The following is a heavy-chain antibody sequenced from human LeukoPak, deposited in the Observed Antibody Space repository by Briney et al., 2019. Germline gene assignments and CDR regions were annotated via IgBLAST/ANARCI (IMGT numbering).Heavy chain of an antibody. J-gene: IGHJ4*02. CDR1: GFTFSSYS. V-gene: IGHV3-20*04. CDR3: AKDPASTVTPWGGDY. D-gene: IGHD4-17*01. CDR2: INWSGGST. Sequence: PGGSLRLSCAASGFTFSSYSMNWVRQAPGKGLEGVSGINWSGGSTGYADAVKGRFTISRDNAKNALYLEMNSLRAADRAVYYCAKDPASTVTPWGGDYWGQGTLVTVSS.